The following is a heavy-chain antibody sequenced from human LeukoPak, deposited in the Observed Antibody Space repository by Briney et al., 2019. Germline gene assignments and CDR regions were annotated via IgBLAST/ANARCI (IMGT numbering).Heavy chain of an antibody. CDR1: GYTFTGYH. Sequence: ASVKVSCKASGYTFTGYHMHWVRQAPGQGLEWMGWINPNSGGTNYAQKFQGRVTMTRDTSISTAYMELSRLRSDDTAVYYCARGHSSSWYSFDYWGQGTLVTVST. CDR3: ARGHSSSWYSFDY. D-gene: IGHD6-13*01. CDR2: INPNSGGT. J-gene: IGHJ4*02. V-gene: IGHV1-2*02.